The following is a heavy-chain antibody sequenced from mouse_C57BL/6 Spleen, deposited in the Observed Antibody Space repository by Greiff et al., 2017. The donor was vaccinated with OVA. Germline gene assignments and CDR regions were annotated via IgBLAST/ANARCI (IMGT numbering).Heavy chain of an antibody. CDR2: ISSGGSYT. V-gene: IGHV5-6*01. CDR3: ARQGVTTEAWFAY. CDR1: GFTFSSYG. Sequence: EVKLVESGGDLVKPGGSLKLPCAASGFTFSSYGMSWVRQTPDKRLEWVATISSGGSYTYYPDSVKGRFTISRDNAKNTLYLQMSSLKSEDTAMYYCARQGVTTEAWFAYWGQGTLVTVSA. J-gene: IGHJ3*01. D-gene: IGHD2-2*01.